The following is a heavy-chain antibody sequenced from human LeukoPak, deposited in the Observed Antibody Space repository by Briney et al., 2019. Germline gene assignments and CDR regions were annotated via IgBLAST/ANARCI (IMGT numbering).Heavy chain of an antibody. Sequence: GGSLRLSCAASGLTFRKYWMSWVRQAPGKGREWVANIKPDGGVKNYVDSVKGRFTITRDNAANSLFLQINILKYEDTAVYYCATSFPYCSVDSCALGGQGTLVTVSS. D-gene: IGHD2-15*01. J-gene: IGHJ4*02. CDR2: IKPDGGVK. CDR1: GLTFRKYW. V-gene: IGHV3-7*01. CDR3: ATSFPYCSVDSCAL.